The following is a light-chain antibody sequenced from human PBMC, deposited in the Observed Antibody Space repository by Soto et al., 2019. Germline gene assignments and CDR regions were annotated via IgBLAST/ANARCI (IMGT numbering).Light chain of an antibody. J-gene: IGLJ2*01. CDR3: LSFDSSLSVV. V-gene: IGLV1-40*01. CDR2: AHT. Sequence: QSVLTQPPSVSGAPGQRVTISCPGSSSNIGAGYDVHWYQQIPGRAPKLLIYAHTNRPSGVPDRFSGSKSGTSASLAITGLQAEDEADYYCLSFDSSLSVVFGGGTQLTVL. CDR1: SSNIGAGYD.